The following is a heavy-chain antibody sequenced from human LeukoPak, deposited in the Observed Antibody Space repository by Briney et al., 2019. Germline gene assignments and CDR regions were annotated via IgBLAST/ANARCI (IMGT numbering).Heavy chain of an antibody. CDR3: AQYYYDSSGYWSDY. D-gene: IGHD3-22*01. V-gene: IGHV4-59*08. CDR2: IYYSGST. Sequence: SETLSLICTVSGGSISSYYWSWIRQPPGKGLEWIGYIYYSGSTNYNPSLKSRVTISVDTSKNQFSLKLSSVTAADTAVYYCAQYYYDSSGYWSDYWGQGTLVTVSS. J-gene: IGHJ4*02. CDR1: GGSISSYY.